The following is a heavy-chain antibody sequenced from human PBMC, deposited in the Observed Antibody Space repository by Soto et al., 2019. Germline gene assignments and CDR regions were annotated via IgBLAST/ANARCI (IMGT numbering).Heavy chain of an antibody. J-gene: IGHJ4*02. CDR3: ARGTQIPPWGPT. CDR1: GFTVISNY. CDR2: IYSGGST. D-gene: IGHD7-27*01. V-gene: IGHV3-66*01. Sequence: PGGSLRLSCAASGFTVISNYMSWVRQAPGKGLEWVSVIYSGGSTYYADSVKGRFTISRDNSKNTLYLQMNSLRAEDTAVYYCARGTQIPPWGPTWGQRTLVTVSS.